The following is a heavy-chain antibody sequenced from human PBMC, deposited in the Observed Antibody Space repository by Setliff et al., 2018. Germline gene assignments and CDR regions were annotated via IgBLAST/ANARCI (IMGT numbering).Heavy chain of an antibody. CDR1: GGSISSGGYY. D-gene: IGHD2-15*01. J-gene: IGHJ3*02. V-gene: IGHV4-30-4*08. CDR2: IYYSGSTS. CDR3: ARLPGYCNGGNCYGYYTFDI. Sequence: SETLSLTCTVSGGSISSGGYYWSWIRQHPGKGLEWIGYIYYSGSTSYYNPSLKSRVIVSVDTSKNQFSLKLSSVTAADTAVYYCARLPGYCNGGNCYGYYTFDIWGQGTMVTVSS.